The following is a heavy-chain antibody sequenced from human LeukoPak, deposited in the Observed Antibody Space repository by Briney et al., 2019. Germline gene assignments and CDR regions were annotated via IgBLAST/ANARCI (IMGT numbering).Heavy chain of an antibody. D-gene: IGHD6-19*01. V-gene: IGHV3-21*01. CDR1: GFTFSSYS. J-gene: IGHJ5*02. Sequence: GGSLRLSCAASGFTFSSYSMNWVRQAPGKGLEWLSSISSSSSYIYYADSVKGRFTISRDNAKNSLYLQMNSLRAEDTAVYYCARGDRSEWLPRRSWFDPWGQGTLVTVSS. CDR3: ARGDRSEWLPRRSWFDP. CDR2: ISSSSSYI.